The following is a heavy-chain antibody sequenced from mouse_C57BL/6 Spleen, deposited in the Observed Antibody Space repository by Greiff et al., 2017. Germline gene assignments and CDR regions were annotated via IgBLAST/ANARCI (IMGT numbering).Heavy chain of an antibody. J-gene: IGHJ4*01. D-gene: IGHD1-1*01. CDR1: GYTFTSYW. Sequence: QVQLKQPGAELVKPGASVKLSCKASGYTFTSYWMHWVKQRPGQGLEWIGMIHPNSGSTNYNEKFKSKATLTVAKSSSTAYMQLSSLTSDDSAVYYCAKNYVSYAMDCWGQGTSVTVSS. CDR3: AKNYVSYAMDC. CDR2: IHPNSGST. V-gene: IGHV1-64*01.